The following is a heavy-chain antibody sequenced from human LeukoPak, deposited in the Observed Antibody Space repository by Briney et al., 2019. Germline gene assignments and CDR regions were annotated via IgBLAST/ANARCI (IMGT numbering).Heavy chain of an antibody. CDR2: IYHSGST. CDR1: SGSISSGGYS. V-gene: IGHV4-30-2*01. Sequence: SETLSLTCAVSSGSISSGGYSWSWIRQPPGKGLEWIGYIYHSGSTYYNPSLKSRVTISVDRSKNQFSLKLSSVTAADTAVYYCARAGKSITMVRGPLNWFDPWGQGTLVTVSS. CDR3: ARAGKSITMVRGPLNWFDP. D-gene: IGHD3-10*01. J-gene: IGHJ5*02.